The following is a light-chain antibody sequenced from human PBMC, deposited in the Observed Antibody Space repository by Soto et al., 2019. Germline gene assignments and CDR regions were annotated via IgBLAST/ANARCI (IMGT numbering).Light chain of an antibody. CDR3: QQSYSTPQSLT. J-gene: IGKJ4*01. Sequence: DIQMTQSPSSLSASVGDRVTITCRASQSISSYLNWYQQKPGKAPKLLIYAASSLQSGVPSRFSGSGSGTDFTLTISSLQHEDFATYYCQQSYSTPQSLTFGGGTKVEIK. CDR1: QSISSY. CDR2: AAS. V-gene: IGKV1-39*01.